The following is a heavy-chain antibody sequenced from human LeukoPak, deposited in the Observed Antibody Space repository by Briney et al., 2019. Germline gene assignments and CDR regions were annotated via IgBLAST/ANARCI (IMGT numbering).Heavy chain of an antibody. CDR1: GGSISSSSYY. V-gene: IGHV4-39*01. Sequence: SETLSLTCTVSGGSISSSSYYWGWIRQPPGKGLEWIGSIYYSGSTYYNPSLKSRVTISVHTSKNQFSLKLSSVTAADTAVYYCARQKRDIAARLENWFDPWGQGTLVTVSS. J-gene: IGHJ5*02. CDR3: ARQKRDIAARLENWFDP. D-gene: IGHD6-6*01. CDR2: IYYSGST.